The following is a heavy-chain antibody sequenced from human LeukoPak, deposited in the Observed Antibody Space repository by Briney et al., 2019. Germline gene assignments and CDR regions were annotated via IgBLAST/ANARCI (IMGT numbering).Heavy chain of an antibody. J-gene: IGHJ6*02. CDR1: GGSISRGGYY. CDR2: IYHSGST. CDR3: ASSPYYYYGMDV. Sequence: SETLSLTCTVSGGSISRGGYYWTWIRQHPGKGLEWIGYIYHSGSTYYNPSLKSRVTLSVDTSRSQFALNLSSVTAADTAVYYCASSPYYYYGMDVWGQGTTVTVSS. V-gene: IGHV4-31*03.